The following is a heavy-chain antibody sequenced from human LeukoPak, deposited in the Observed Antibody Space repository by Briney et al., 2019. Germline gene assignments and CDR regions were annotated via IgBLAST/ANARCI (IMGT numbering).Heavy chain of an antibody. Sequence: GGTLRLSCAASGFTFSSYGMSWVRQAPGKGLEWVSAIIGSGGTTYYADSVKGRFTISRDNSKNTLYLQMNTLRAEDTAVYYCVNEGYYYYYMDVWGKGTTVTVSS. CDR1: GFTFSSYG. CDR2: IIGSGGTT. CDR3: VNEGYYYYYMDV. J-gene: IGHJ6*03. V-gene: IGHV3-23*01.